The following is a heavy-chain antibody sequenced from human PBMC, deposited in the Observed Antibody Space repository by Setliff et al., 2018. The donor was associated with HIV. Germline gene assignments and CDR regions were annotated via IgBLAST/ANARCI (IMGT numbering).Heavy chain of an antibody. V-gene: IGHV4-38-2*01. CDR3: ARGGYCSSTSCYPFDN. Sequence: PSETLSLTCGVSSYSISGGYYWGWIRQPPGKGLEWIGSIYHSGSAYYNPSLKSRVTISVDTSKNQFSLKLSSVTAADTAVYYCARGGYCSSTSCYPFDNWGQGTLVTVSS. CDR2: IYHSGSA. J-gene: IGHJ4*02. D-gene: IGHD2-2*01. CDR1: SYSISGGYY.